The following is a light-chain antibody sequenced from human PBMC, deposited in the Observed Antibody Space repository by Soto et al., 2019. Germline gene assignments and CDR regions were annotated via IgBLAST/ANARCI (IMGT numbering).Light chain of an antibody. CDR3: SSHGGNSPYV. CDR1: TSDIGGYDY. CDR2: EVN. Sequence: QSALTQPPSASGSPGQSVAISCTGTTSDIGGYDYVSWYQQHPGKAPKLMIDEVNKRPSGVPDRFSGSKSGNTASLTVSGLQAEDEADYYCSSHGGNSPYVFGTGTKLTVL. V-gene: IGLV2-8*01. J-gene: IGLJ1*01.